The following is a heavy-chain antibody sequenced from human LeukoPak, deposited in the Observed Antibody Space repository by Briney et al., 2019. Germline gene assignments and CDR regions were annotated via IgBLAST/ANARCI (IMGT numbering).Heavy chain of an antibody. J-gene: IGHJ4*02. CDR1: GGSISSSSYY. Sequence: SETLSLTCTVSGGSISSSSYYWGWIRQPPGKGLEWIGSIYYSGSTYYNPSLKSRVTISVDTSKNQFSLKLSSVTAADTAVYYCARGGYCGGDCYFYYWGQGTLATVSS. CDR2: IYYSGST. CDR3: ARGGYCGGDCYFYY. V-gene: IGHV4-39*07. D-gene: IGHD2-21*02.